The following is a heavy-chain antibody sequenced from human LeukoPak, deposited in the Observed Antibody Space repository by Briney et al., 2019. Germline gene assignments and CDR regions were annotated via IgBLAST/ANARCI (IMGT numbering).Heavy chain of an antibody. V-gene: IGHV1-69*13. J-gene: IGHJ5*02. D-gene: IGHD6-6*01. Sequence: SVKVSCKASGYTFTSNYIHWVRQAPGQGLEWMGGIIPIFGTANYAQKFQGRVTITADESTSTAYMELSSLRSEDTAVYYCAREAVYSSSSNWFDPWGQGTLVTVSS. CDR1: GYTFTSNY. CDR2: IIPIFGTA. CDR3: AREAVYSSSSNWFDP.